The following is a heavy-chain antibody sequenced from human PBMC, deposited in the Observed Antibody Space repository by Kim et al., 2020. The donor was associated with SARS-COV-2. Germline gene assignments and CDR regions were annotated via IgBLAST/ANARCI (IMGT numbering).Heavy chain of an antibody. Sequence: GGSLRLSCAAAGFTFSDYWMSWVRQAPGKGLEWVANIKADGSEEYYVDSVKGRFTISRDSAQNSLFLQMSSLRGDDTAVYYCARNKRADYWGQGTLATVSS. CDR1: GFTFSDYW. CDR2: IKADGSEE. CDR3: ARNKRADY. J-gene: IGHJ4*02. V-gene: IGHV3-7*03.